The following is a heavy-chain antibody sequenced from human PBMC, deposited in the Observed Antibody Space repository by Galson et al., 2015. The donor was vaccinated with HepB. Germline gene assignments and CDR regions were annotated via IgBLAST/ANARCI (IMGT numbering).Heavy chain of an antibody. CDR2: IHGGNNR. CDR1: GFSIRSHY. V-gene: IGHV3-53*01. D-gene: IGHD7-27*01. CDR3: AQLGTGY. J-gene: IGHJ4*02. Sequence: SLRLSCAASGFSIRSHYMNWVRQAPGKGLEWVSVIHGGNNRNYADSVKSRCTMSRDDSINTLYLQMNSLRAEDTAVYYCAQLGTGYWGQGTPVTVSS.